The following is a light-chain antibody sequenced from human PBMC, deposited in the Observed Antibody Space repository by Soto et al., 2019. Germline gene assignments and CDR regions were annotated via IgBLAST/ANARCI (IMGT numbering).Light chain of an antibody. J-gene: IGKJ1*01. V-gene: IGKV3-20*01. CDR3: QQYGSSLTWT. Sequence: EIVLTQSPAILSVSPGERATLSCRASQSISRSLAWYQQKPGQAPRLLIYGASSRATGIPDRFSGSGSGTDFTLTISRLEPEDFAVYYCQQYGSSLTWTFGQGTKVEIK. CDR1: QSISRS. CDR2: GAS.